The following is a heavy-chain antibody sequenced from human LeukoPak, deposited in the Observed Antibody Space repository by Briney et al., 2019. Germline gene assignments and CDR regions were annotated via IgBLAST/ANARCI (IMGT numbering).Heavy chain of an antibody. CDR3: ARRKTGSPYDY. J-gene: IGHJ4*02. V-gene: IGHV3-53*01. CDR1: GFSVSSDY. Sequence: PGGSLRLSCAASGFSVSSDYIGWVRQAPGKGLEWVSVIYSGGSTYYAGSVKGRFTISRDNSKNTVYLQMNSLRPEDTAVYYCARRKTGSPYDYWGQGTLVTVSS. D-gene: IGHD1-1*01. CDR2: IYSGGST.